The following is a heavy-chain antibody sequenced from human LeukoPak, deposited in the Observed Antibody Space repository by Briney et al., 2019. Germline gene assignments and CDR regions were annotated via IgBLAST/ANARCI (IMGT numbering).Heavy chain of an antibody. V-gene: IGHV3-23*01. CDR1: GFTFSSQT. D-gene: IGHD4-17*01. J-gene: IGHJ5*02. CDR2: ISGSGGST. Sequence: PGGSLRLSCAASGFTFSSQTMSWVRQGPGKGLEWVSAISGSGGSTYYADSVKGRFTISRDNSKNTLYLQMNSLRAEDTAVYYCAKLTTVTTGDWFDPWGQGTLVTVSS. CDR3: AKLTTVTTGDWFDP.